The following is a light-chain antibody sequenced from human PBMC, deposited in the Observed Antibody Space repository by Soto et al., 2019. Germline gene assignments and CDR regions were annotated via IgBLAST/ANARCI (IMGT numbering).Light chain of an antibody. J-gene: IGLJ1*01. CDR2: EVS. CDR3: SSYTSSNTEV. CDR1: SSDVGGYNY. V-gene: IGLV2-14*01. Sequence: QLVLTQPASVSGSPGQSITISCTGTSSDVGGYNYVSWYQQHPGKAPKLMIYEVSNRPSGVSNRFSGSKSGNTASLTISGLQAEDEADYYCSSYTSSNTEVFGTGTKVTVL.